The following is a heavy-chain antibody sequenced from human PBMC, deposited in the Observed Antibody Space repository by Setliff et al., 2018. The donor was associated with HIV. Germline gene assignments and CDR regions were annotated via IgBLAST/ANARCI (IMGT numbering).Heavy chain of an antibody. Sequence: GSLRLSCAASGFTFSDVWVNWVRQAPGRGLEWVGRIKNRPAGGTTEYAAPVKGRFTISRDDSKNMAYLQMNGLKIEDTALYFCSINSPLSSWGQGTLVTVSS. D-gene: IGHD6-6*01. J-gene: IGHJ4*02. V-gene: IGHV3-15*01. CDR1: GFTFSDVW. CDR3: SINSPLSS. CDR2: IKNRPAGGTT.